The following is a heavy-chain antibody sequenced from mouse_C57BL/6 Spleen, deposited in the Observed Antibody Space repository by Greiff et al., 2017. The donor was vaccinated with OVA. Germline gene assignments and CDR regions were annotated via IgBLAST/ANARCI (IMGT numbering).Heavy chain of an antibody. V-gene: IGHV5-16*01. D-gene: IGHD1-1*02. CDR1: GFTFSDYY. CDR3: ARVYGGYFDY. J-gene: IGHJ2*01. Sequence: DVKLVESEGGLVQPGSSMKLSCTASGFTFSDYYMAWVRQVPEKGLEWVANINYDGSSTYYLDSLKSRFIISRDNAKNILYLQMSRLKSEDTATYYCARVYGGYFDYWGQGTTLTVSS. CDR2: INYDGSST.